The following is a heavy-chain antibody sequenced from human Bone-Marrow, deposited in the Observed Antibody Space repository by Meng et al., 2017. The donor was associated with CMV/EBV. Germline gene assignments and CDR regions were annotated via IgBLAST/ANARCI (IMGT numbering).Heavy chain of an antibody. CDR2: INPNSGGT. CDR3: ARDWWWQQLGYGMDV. V-gene: IGHV1-2*02. Sequence: ASVNVSCTASGYTFTGYYMHWVRQAPGQGLEWMGWINPNSGGTNYAQKFQGRVTMTRDTSISTAYMELSRLRSDDTAVYYCARDWWWQQLGYGMDVWGQGTTITVSS. D-gene: IGHD6-13*01. CDR1: GYTFTGYY. J-gene: IGHJ6*02.